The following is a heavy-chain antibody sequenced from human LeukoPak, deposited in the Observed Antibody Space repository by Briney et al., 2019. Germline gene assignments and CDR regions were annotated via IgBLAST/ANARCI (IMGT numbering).Heavy chain of an antibody. CDR1: GFTFSSYV. V-gene: IGHV3-30*04. J-gene: IGHJ4*02. D-gene: IGHD3-22*01. CDR2: MSYDGSNK. Sequence: PGGSLRLSCAASGFTFSSYVMHWVRQAPGKGLEWVAVMSYDGSNKNYVDSVKGRFTISRDNSKNTLYLQMNSLRAEDTAVYYCAGGSTNYYDSSGYYRYWGQGTLVTVSS. CDR3: AGGSTNYYDSSGYYRY.